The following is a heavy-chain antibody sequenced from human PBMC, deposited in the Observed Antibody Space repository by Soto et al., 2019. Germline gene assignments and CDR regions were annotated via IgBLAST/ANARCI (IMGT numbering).Heavy chain of an antibody. V-gene: IGHV4-30-2*01. CDR1: GGSISSGGYS. J-gene: IGHJ4*02. CDR3: AARGIAAAGDFDY. Sequence: SETLSLTCAVSGGSISSGGYSWSWIRQPPGKGLEWIGYIYHSGSTYYNPSLKSRVTISVDRSKNQFSLKLSSVTAADTAVYYCAARGIAAAGDFDYWGQGTLVTVSS. D-gene: IGHD6-13*01. CDR2: IYHSGST.